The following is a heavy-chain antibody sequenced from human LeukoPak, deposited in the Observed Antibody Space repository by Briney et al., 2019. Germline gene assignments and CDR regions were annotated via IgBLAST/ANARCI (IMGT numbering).Heavy chain of an antibody. CDR1: GYSFTSYW. CDR2: IYPGDSDT. V-gene: IGHV5-51*01. J-gene: IGHJ4*02. CDR3: ARRHDSSGYYYAFDY. Sequence: GESLKISCKGSGYSFTSYWIGWVRQMPGKGLEWMGIIYPGDSDTRYSPSFQGQVTISADESISTAYLQWSSLKASDTAMYYCARRHDSSGYYYAFDYWGQGTLVTVSS. D-gene: IGHD3-22*01.